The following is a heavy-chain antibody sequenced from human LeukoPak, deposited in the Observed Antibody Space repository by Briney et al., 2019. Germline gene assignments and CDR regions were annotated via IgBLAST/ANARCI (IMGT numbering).Heavy chain of an antibody. CDR1: GFTFSNYA. J-gene: IGHJ6*03. Sequence: GGSLRLSCAASGFTFSNYAMAWVRQIPGKGLEWVSVFSGSGGSTYYADSVKGRFTVSRDNSKNTLYLQMNNLRVDDTATYYCARVVAAIALRDYHYVDVWGKGTMVAVSS. CDR3: ARVVAAIALRDYHYVDV. D-gene: IGHD2-21*02. CDR2: FSGSGGST. V-gene: IGHV3-23*01.